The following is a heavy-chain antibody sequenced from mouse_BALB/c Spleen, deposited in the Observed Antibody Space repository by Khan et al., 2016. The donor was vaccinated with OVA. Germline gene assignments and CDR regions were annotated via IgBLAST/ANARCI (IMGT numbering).Heavy chain of an antibody. Sequence: EVVLVESGGDLVKPGGSLKLSCAASGFIFSSYSMSWVRQTPDKRMEWVATISSGGDYTYYPDSVTGRFTISRDDAKNILYLQMSSLKAENTAMYYCASHLTGTFAYWGQGTLVTVSA. CDR2: ISSGGDYT. CDR3: ASHLTGTFAY. D-gene: IGHD4-1*01. V-gene: IGHV5-6*01. CDR1: GFIFSSYS. J-gene: IGHJ3*01.